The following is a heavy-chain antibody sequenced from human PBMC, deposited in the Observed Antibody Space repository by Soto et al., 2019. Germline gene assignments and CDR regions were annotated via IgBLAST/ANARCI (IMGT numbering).Heavy chain of an antibody. CDR3: ARANWYSEY. CDR1: GGSINNHY. CDR2: IYYSGST. J-gene: IGHJ4*02. Sequence: QVQLQESGPGLVKPSETLSLTCTVSGGSINNHYWSWIRQPPGKGLEWIGYIYYSGSTNYNPSLKGRVTMSVDTSKNQFSLNLTSLTAADTAIYYCARANWYSEYWGQGTLVTVSS. V-gene: IGHV4-59*11. D-gene: IGHD7-27*01.